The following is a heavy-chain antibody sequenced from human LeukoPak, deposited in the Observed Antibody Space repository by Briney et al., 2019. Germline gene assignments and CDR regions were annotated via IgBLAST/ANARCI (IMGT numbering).Heavy chain of an antibody. CDR1: GGSISSYY. Sequence: SETLSLTCTVSGGSISSYYWSWIRQPPGKGLEWIGYIYYSGSTNYNPSLKSRVTISVDTSKNQFSLKLSSVTAADTAVYYCARSSYGYNYFDYWGQGTLVTVSS. CDR3: ARSSYGYNYFDY. V-gene: IGHV4-59*08. D-gene: IGHD5-18*01. CDR2: IYYSGST. J-gene: IGHJ4*02.